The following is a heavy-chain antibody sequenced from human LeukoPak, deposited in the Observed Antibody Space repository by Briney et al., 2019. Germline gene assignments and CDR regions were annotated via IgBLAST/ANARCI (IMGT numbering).Heavy chain of an antibody. Sequence: PGGSLRLSCAASGFTFDDYGMSWVRQGPGKGLEWVSGINWNGGMTAYADSVKGRFTISRDNSKNTLYLQMNSLRAEDTAVYYCAKDGRVVGATSLDYWGQGTLVTVSS. CDR1: GFTFDDYG. CDR2: INWNGGMT. CDR3: AKDGRVVGATSLDY. J-gene: IGHJ4*02. V-gene: IGHV3-20*04. D-gene: IGHD1-26*01.